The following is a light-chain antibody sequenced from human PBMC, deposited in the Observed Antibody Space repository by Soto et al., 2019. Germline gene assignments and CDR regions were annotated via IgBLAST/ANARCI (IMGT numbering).Light chain of an antibody. CDR2: DAS. V-gene: IGKV3-11*01. J-gene: IGKJ4*01. CDR1: QSVSSY. CDR3: QRRSNWPPLT. Sequence: EIVLTQSPATLSLSPGERATLSCRASQSVSSYLTWYQQKPGQAPSLLIYDASNRATGIPARFSGSGSGTDFTLTISSLEPEDFAVYYCQRRSNWPPLTFGGGTKVETK.